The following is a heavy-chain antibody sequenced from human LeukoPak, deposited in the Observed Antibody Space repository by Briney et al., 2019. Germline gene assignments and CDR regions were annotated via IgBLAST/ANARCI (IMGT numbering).Heavy chain of an antibody. Sequence: GGSLRLSCAASGFTFSTYGMHWVRQAPGKGLEWVAFIRYDGRNKYYADSVKGRFTISRDNSKNMLCLQMNSLRAEDTAVYYCARDPDYYGSGAWGQGTLVTVSS. J-gene: IGHJ4*02. CDR1: GFTFSTYG. D-gene: IGHD3-10*01. V-gene: IGHV3-30*02. CDR2: IRYDGRNK. CDR3: ARDPDYYGSGA.